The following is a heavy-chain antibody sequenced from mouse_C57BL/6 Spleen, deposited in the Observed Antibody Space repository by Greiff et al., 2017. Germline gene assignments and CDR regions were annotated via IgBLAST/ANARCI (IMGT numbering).Heavy chain of an antibody. D-gene: IGHD1-1*01. J-gene: IGHJ2*01. V-gene: IGHV14-4*01. CDR3: TTGYYGSKGFDY. Sequence: VQLKESGAELVRPGASVKLSCTASGFNIKDDYMHWVKQRPEQGLEWIGWIDPENGDTEYASKFQGKATITADTSSNTAYLQLSSLTSEDTAVYYCTTGYYGSKGFDYWGQGTTLTVSS. CDR1: GFNIKDDY. CDR2: IDPENGDT.